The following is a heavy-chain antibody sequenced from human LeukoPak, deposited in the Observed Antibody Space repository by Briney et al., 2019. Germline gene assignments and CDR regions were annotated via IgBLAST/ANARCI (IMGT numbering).Heavy chain of an antibody. CDR3: ARGGSGSYYRLSRWFDP. CDR1: GGSFSGYY. J-gene: IGHJ5*02. V-gene: IGHV4-34*01. D-gene: IGHD3-10*01. CDR2: INHSGST. Sequence: SETLSLTCAVYGGSFSGYYWSWIRQPPGKGLEWIGEINHSGSTNYNPSLKSRVTISVDTSKNQFSLKLSSVTAADTAVYYCARGGSGSYYRLSRWFDPWGQGTLVTVSS.